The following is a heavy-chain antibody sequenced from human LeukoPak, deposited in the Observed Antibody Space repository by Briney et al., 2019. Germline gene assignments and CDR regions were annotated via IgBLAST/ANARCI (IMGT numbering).Heavy chain of an antibody. Sequence: SETLSLTCSVSGGSISNYYWTWIRQPAGKGLEWIGRFYDSGNTYYTPSLKSRVTMSVDTSKNQFSLKLSSVTAADTAVYYCARLRYQLLYSYYYYYMDVWGKGTTVTVSS. CDR2: FYDSGNT. D-gene: IGHD2-2*02. V-gene: IGHV4-4*07. CDR1: GGSISNYY. CDR3: ARLRYQLLYSYYYYYMDV. J-gene: IGHJ6*03.